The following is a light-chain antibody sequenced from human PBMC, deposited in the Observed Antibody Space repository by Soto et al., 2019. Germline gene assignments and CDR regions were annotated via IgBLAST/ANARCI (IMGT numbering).Light chain of an antibody. V-gene: IGKV1-39*01. CDR3: QQSYSTPTT. J-gene: IGKJ1*01. Sequence: EIQMTQSPSSLSASVGDRVTITCRASQSISSYLNWYQQKPGKAPKLLIYAASSLQSGVPSRFSGSGSGTEFTLTISSLQPEDFATYYCQQSYSTPTTFGEGTKVEIK. CDR2: AAS. CDR1: QSISSY.